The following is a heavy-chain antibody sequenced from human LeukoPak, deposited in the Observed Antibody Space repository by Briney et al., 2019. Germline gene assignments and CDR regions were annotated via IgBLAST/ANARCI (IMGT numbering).Heavy chain of an antibody. D-gene: IGHD5-18*01. J-gene: IGHJ4*02. CDR1: GFTFSSYS. Sequence: GGSLRLSCAASGFTFSSYSMHWVRQAPGKGLEWVALTSYDGSNKYYADSVKGRFTISRDNSKNTLYLQMNSLRTEDTAMYYCAKDMRYTFGHAFDYWGQGTLVTVSS. V-gene: IGHV3-30-3*01. CDR3: AKDMRYTFGHAFDY. CDR2: TSYDGSNK.